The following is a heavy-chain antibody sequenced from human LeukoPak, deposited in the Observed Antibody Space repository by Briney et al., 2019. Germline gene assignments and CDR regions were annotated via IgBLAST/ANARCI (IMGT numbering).Heavy chain of an antibody. CDR3: ARKTATASPFDY. CDR2: IYSGGST. Sequence: GGSLRLSCAASEFTVSSNYMSWVRQAPGKGLEWVSVIYSGGSTYYADSVKGRFTISRDKSKNTLYLQMNSLRAEDTAAYYCARKTATASPFDYWGQGTLVTVSS. D-gene: IGHD2-21*02. J-gene: IGHJ4*02. V-gene: IGHV3-66*01. CDR1: EFTVSSNY.